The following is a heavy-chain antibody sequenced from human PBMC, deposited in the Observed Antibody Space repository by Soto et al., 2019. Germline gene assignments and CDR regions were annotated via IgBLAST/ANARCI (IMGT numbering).Heavy chain of an antibody. Sequence: QVHLVQSGAEVKKPGSSVNVSCKASGGTFSNYAITWVRQAPGQGLEWVGRIIPIFGTTNVAQKFQGRVTITANNTTPXAYMELSGLRSDDTAVYYCAKDGGADGYFGNWLDPWGQGTLVTVSS. CDR2: IIPIFGTT. D-gene: IGHD5-12*01. V-gene: IGHV1-69*08. CDR1: GGTFSNYA. CDR3: AKDGGADGYFGNWLDP. J-gene: IGHJ5*02.